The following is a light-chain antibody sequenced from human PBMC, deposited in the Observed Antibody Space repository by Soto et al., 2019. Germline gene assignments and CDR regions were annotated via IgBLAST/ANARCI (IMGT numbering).Light chain of an antibody. CDR1: RSDVGGYNY. J-gene: IGLJ2*01. V-gene: IGLV2-14*01. Sequence: QSALTQPASVSGSPGQSITISCTGTRSDVGGYNYVSWYQHHPGKAPKLIISEVIHRPSGVSNRFSGSKSGNTASLTISGLQAEDEADYYCSSYTGSSTPVFGGGTKLTVL. CDR2: EVI. CDR3: SSYTGSSTPV.